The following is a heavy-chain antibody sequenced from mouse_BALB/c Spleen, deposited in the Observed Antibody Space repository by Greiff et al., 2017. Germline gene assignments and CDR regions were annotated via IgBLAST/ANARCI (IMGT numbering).Heavy chain of an antibody. D-gene: IGHD3-3*01. CDR1: GYSFTSYY. J-gene: IGHJ1*01. V-gene: IGHV1S135*01. Sequence: EVQLQQSGPELMKPGASVKISCKASGYSFTSYYMHWVKQSHGKSLEWIGYIDPFNGGTSYNQKFKGKATLTVDKSSSTAYMHLSSLTSEDSAVYYCARWRDRGYFDVWGAGTTVTVSS. CDR2: IDPFNGGT. CDR3: ARWRDRGYFDV.